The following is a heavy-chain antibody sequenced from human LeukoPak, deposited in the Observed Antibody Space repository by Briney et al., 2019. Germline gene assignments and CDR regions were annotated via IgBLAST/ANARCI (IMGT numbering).Heavy chain of an antibody. D-gene: IGHD5-12*01. J-gene: IGHJ4*02. CDR1: GFTLSNYW. V-gene: IGHV3-74*01. CDR2: IKYDGSAT. CDR3: ARGRYSGTTYYFDY. Sequence: TGGSLRLSCAASGFTLSNYWMHWIRQVPGKGLVWVSHIKYDGSATNYADSVKGRFTISRDNAKNSLYLQMNSLRAEDTAMYYCARGRYSGTTYYFDYWGQGTLVTVSS.